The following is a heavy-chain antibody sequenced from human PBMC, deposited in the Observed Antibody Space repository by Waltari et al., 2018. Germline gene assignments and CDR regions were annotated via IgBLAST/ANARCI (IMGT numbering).Heavy chain of an antibody. CDR3: AREVVPAATIVVNWFDP. CDR1: GYTSTNYA. CDR2: INTNTGNP. D-gene: IGHD2-2*01. V-gene: IGHV7-4-1*02. J-gene: IGHJ5*02. Sequence: QVQLVQSGSELTKPGPSVKVSCKASGYTSTNYAINWLRQAPGQGLELLGGINTNTGNPTYVQGFTGRFGFSLDTSVSTAYLQINSLKADDTAVYYCAREVVPAATIVVNWFDPWGQGTLVTVSS.